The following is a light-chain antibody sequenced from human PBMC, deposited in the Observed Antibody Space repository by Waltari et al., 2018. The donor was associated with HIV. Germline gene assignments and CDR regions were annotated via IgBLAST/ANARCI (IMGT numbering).Light chain of an antibody. Sequence: EIVLTQSPGTLSLSPGERATLSCRASQSVSSSYLAWYQQKPGQAPRLLIYGASNRATGIPDMFSGGGSGTDFTLTISRLEPEDFAVYYCQQFGSSLGFGPGTKVDIK. CDR3: QQFGSSLG. CDR2: GAS. V-gene: IGKV3-20*01. J-gene: IGKJ3*01. CDR1: QSVSSSY.